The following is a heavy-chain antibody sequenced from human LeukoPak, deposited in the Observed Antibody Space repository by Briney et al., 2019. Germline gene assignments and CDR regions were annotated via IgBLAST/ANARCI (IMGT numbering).Heavy chain of an antibody. CDR2: IRYDGSNK. CDR1: GFRFSNYG. J-gene: IGHJ6*03. Sequence: PGGSLTLSCAASGFRFSNYGMHWVRQAPGKGLEWVAFIRYDGSNKYYGDSVKDRFSISRDNSKNTLYLQMNSLRAEDTAVYYCAKVPCSTTTCYSYYMDVWAKGTTVTVSS. CDR3: AKVPCSTTTCYSYYMDV. V-gene: IGHV3-30*02. D-gene: IGHD2/OR15-2a*01.